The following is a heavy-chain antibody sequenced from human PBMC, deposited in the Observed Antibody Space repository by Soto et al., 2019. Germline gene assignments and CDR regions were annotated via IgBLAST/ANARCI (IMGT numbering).Heavy chain of an antibody. D-gene: IGHD1-26*01. J-gene: IGHJ4*02. CDR2: ISGSGGST. CDR1: GFTFSSYA. Sequence: EVQLLESGGGLVQPGGSLRLSCAASGFTFSSYAMSWVRQAPGKGLEWVSVISGSGGSTYYADSVKGRFTISRDNSKNTLCLQMNSLRAEDTAVHYCAKRGSGSQFDYWGQGTLVTVSS. CDR3: AKRGSGSQFDY. V-gene: IGHV3-23*01.